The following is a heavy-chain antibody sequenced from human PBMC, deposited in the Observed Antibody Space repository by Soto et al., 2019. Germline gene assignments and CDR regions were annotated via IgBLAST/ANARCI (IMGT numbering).Heavy chain of an antibody. V-gene: IGHV3-23*01. D-gene: IGHD3-10*01. CDR3: AKLAGTYYYGSGSYLAYFDY. Sequence: GGSLRLSCAASGFTFSSYAMSWVRQAPGKGLEWVSAISGRGGSTYYADSVKGRFTISRDNSKNTLYLQMNSLRAEDKAVYYCAKLAGTYYYGSGSYLAYFDYWGQGTLVTVSS. CDR1: GFTFSSYA. CDR2: ISGRGGST. J-gene: IGHJ4*02.